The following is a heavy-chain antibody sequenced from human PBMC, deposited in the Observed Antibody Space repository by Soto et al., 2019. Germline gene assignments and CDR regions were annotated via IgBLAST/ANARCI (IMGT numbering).Heavy chain of an antibody. J-gene: IGHJ6*02. Sequence: PGGSLNLSCAAFGFTFSTYSINWVRQAPGKGLEWVSYISSSSTIYYAGSVKGRFTISRDNAKNSLYLQMNSLRDEDTAVYYCASGKTYYDSCTDVWGQGTTVTVSS. V-gene: IGHV3-48*02. CDR2: ISSSSTI. D-gene: IGHD3-3*01. CDR1: GFTFSTYS. CDR3: ASGKTYYDSCTDV.